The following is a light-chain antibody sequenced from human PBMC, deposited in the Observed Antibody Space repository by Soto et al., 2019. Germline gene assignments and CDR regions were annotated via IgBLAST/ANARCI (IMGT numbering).Light chain of an antibody. CDR2: TNN. CDR1: SSNIGSHT. CDR3: AAWDDSLNGVV. V-gene: IGLV1-44*01. J-gene: IGLJ2*01. Sequence: SVLTQPPSASGTPGQRVTISCSGSSSNIGSHTVNWYQQLPGTAPKLLIYTNNQRPSGVPDRFSGSKSGTSASLAISGLQSEDEADYYCAAWDDSLNGVVFGGGTKVTVL.